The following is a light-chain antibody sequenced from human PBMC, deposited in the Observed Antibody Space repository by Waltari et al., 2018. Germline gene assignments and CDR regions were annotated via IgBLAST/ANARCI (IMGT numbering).Light chain of an antibody. V-gene: IGLV3-1*01. CDR3: QAWDNYFVV. J-gene: IGLJ2*01. CDR2: QDN. Sequence: SYELTQPPSVSVSPGQTASINCSGDKLGDKFACWSQQKPGQSPVLVIYQDNMRPSGIPERFSGSNSGNTATLTISGTQTMDEADYYCQAWDNYFVVFGGGTKLTVL. CDR1: KLGDKF.